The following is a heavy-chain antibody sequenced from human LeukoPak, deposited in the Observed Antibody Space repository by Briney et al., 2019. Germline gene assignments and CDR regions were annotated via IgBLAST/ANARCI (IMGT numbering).Heavy chain of an antibody. Sequence: GGSLRLSCAASGFTFSSYSMNWVRQAPGKGLEWVSYISSSSSTIYYADSVKGRFTISRDNAKNSLYLQVNSLRDEDTAVYYCARTYYYDSSGSRYWGQGTLVTVSS. CDR2: ISSSSSTI. V-gene: IGHV3-48*02. CDR1: GFTFSSYS. D-gene: IGHD3-22*01. CDR3: ARTYYYDSSGSRY. J-gene: IGHJ4*02.